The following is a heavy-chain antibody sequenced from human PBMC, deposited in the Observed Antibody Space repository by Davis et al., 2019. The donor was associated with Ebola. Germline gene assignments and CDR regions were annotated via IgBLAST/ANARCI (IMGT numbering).Heavy chain of an antibody. CDR3: ARAPDKAYQALYRCFDY. V-gene: IGHV3-23*01. CDR1: GFLFSSYA. Sequence: PGGSLRLSCAASGFLFSSYAMSWVRQAPGRGLEWVSSISASGGATFYADSVKGRIVMSRDNSNDTLYLRMNNLRAGDTAIYYCARAPDKAYQALYRCFDYWGQGTLVTVSS. J-gene: IGHJ4*02. D-gene: IGHD2-2*02. CDR2: ISASGGAT.